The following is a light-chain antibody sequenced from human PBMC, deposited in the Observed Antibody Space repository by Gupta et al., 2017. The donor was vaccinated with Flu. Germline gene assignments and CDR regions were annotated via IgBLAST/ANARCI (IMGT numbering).Light chain of an antibody. CDR1: SSNIGSNY. Sequence: SVLTPPPSASGTPGQRVTISCSGSSSNIGSNYVYWYQQLPGTAPKLLIYRNNQRPSGVPDRFSGSKSGTSASLAISGLRAEDEADYYCAAWDDSLSGLVFGGGTKLTVL. J-gene: IGLJ2*01. CDR2: RNN. V-gene: IGLV1-47*01. CDR3: AAWDDSLSGLV.